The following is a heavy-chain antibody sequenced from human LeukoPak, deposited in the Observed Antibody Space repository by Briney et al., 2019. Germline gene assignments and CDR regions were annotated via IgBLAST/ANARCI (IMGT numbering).Heavy chain of an antibody. V-gene: IGHV3-73*01. CDR2: IRSKANSYAT. Sequence: PGGSLRLSCAASGFSFSSYGMHWVRQASGKGLEWVGRIRSKANSYATAYAASVKGRFTISRDDSKNTAYLQMNSLKTEDTAVYYCTREYCSGGSCYSDARTGFDYWGQGTLVTVSS. D-gene: IGHD2-15*01. CDR1: GFSFSSYG. CDR3: TREYCSGGSCYSDARTGFDY. J-gene: IGHJ4*02.